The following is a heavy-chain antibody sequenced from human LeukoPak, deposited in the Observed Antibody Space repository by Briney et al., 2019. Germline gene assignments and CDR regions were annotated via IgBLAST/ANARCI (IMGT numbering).Heavy chain of an antibody. CDR3: ARAYGWFGELSFFDS. D-gene: IGHD3-10*01. J-gene: IGHJ4*02. V-gene: IGHV1-2*02. CDR1: GYTFTGYY. Sequence: GASVKVSCKASGYTFTGYYMHWVRQAPGQGLEWMGWINPNNGDTKFKDNFQGRVTLTSDTSISTASMELSSLRADDTAIYYCARAYGWFGELSFFDSWGQGALVTVSS. CDR2: INPNNGDT.